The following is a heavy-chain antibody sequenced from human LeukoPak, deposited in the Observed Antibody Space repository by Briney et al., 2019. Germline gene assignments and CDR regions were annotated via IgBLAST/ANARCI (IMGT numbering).Heavy chain of an antibody. CDR3: ARGLSGYSYGYGWYFDY. CDR2: ISAYNGNT. V-gene: IGHV1-18*01. D-gene: IGHD5-18*01. J-gene: IGHJ4*02. CDR1: GYTFTSYG. Sequence: ASVKVSCKASGYTFTSYGISWVRQAPGQGLEWMGWISAYNGNTNYAQKFQGRVTMTRDTSISTAYMELSRLRSDDTAVYYCARGLSGYSYGYGWYFDYWGQGTLVTVSS.